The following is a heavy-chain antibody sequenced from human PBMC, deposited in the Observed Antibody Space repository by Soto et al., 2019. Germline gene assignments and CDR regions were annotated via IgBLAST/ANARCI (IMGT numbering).Heavy chain of an antibody. CDR1: GFTFSSYG. V-gene: IGHV3-30*18. J-gene: IGHJ6*02. CDR3: AKDQARQVGIYYYYYGMDV. Sequence: GSLRLSCAASGFTFSSYGMHWVRQAPGKGLEWVAVISYDGSNKYYADSVKGRFTISRDNSKNTLYLQMNSLRAEDTAVYYCAKDQARQVGIYYYYYGMDVWGQGTTVTVSS. CDR2: ISYDGSNK. D-gene: IGHD2-15*01.